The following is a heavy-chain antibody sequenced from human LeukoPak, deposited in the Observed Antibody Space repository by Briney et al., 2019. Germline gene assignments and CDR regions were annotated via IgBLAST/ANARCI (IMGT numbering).Heavy chain of an antibody. Sequence: PGGSLRLSCAASGFTFSSYAMSWVRQAPGKGLEWVSAISGSGGSTYYADSVKGWFTISRDNSKNTLYLQMNSLRAEDTAVYYCAKGDPPYDTLTGYPHWGQGTLVTVSS. CDR3: AKGDPPYDTLTGYPH. CDR2: ISGSGGST. D-gene: IGHD3-9*01. CDR1: GFTFSSYA. J-gene: IGHJ4*02. V-gene: IGHV3-23*01.